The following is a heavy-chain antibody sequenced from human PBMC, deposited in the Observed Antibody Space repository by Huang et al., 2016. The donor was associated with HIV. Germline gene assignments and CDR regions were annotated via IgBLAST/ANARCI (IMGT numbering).Heavy chain of an antibody. V-gene: IGHV5-51*01. CDR1: GYRFRSNW. CDR3: ARLIGSPSFYYGLDV. CDR2: IYPCDSDT. D-gene: IGHD3-10*01. Sequence: EVQLVQSGAEVKKPGESLKISCKGSGYRFRSNWIGWVRQMPGKGLEWMVIIYPCDSDTRYSPSFQGKVTISAEKSINTAYLQWSSLKASDTAMYYCARLIGSPSFYYGLDVWGQGTTVTVSS. J-gene: IGHJ6*02.